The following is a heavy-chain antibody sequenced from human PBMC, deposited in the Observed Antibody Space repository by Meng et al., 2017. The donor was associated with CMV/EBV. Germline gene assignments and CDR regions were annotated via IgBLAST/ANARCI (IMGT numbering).Heavy chain of an antibody. D-gene: IGHD1-26*01. CDR2: ISGSGGRT. J-gene: IGHJ4*02. CDR1: GFTFSSYA. Sequence: GGSLRLSCAASGFTFSSYAMSWVRQAPGKGLEWVSAISGSGGRTYYADSVKGRFSISRDNSKNTLYLQMNSLRAEDTAVYYCAKVGAVAGSYESPFGYWGQGTLVTVSS. V-gene: IGHV3-23*01. CDR3: AKVGAVAGSYESPFGY.